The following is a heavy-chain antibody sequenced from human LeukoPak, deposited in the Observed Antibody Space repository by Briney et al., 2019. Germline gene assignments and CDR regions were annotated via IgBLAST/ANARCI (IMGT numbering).Heavy chain of an antibody. J-gene: IGHJ4*02. D-gene: IGHD3-10*02. CDR2: IFYSGST. CDR1: GVSISRYY. CDR3: ARVNRYCNVY. V-gene: IGHV4-59*01. Sequence: PSETLSLTCTVSGVSISRYYWSWIRQSPGKGLEWIGNIFYSGSTNYNPSFKSRVTISLDTSKNQFSLNLSSVTAADTAVYYCARVNRYCNVYWGQGTLVTVSS.